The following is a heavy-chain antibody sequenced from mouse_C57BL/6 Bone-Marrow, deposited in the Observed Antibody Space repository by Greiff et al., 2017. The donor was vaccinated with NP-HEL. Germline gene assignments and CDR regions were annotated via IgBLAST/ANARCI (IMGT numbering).Heavy chain of an antibody. V-gene: IGHV1-19*01. CDR1: GYTFTDYY. CDR3: ARITTVVATDYYAMDY. J-gene: IGHJ4*01. CDR2: INPYNGGT. D-gene: IGHD1-1*01. Sequence: EVQLQQSGPVLVKPGASVKMSCKASGYTFTDYYMNWVKQSHGKSLEWIGVINPYNGGTSYNQKFKGKATLTVDKSSSTAYMELNSLTSEDSAVYYCARITTVVATDYYAMDYGGQGTSVTVSS.